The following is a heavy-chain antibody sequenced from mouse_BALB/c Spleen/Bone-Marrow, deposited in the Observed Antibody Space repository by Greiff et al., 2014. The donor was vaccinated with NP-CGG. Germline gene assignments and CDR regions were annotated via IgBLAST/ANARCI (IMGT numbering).Heavy chain of an antibody. J-gene: IGHJ3*01. D-gene: IGHD4-1*01. Sequence: QVQLQQSGAELARPGASVKMSCKASGYTFTSYTMQWIRQRPGQGLEWIGYIVPSCDYTNYNQNFKDKATLTADKSSSTAYMQLNSLTSEDFAVYYCAREARTGAWFAYWGQGTLVTVSA. CDR1: GYTFTSYT. CDR2: IVPSCDYT. CDR3: AREARTGAWFAY. V-gene: IGHV1-4*01.